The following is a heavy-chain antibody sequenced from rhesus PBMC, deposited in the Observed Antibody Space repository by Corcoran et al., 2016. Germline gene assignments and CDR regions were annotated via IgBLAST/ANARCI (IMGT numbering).Heavy chain of an antibody. CDR1: GDSISDSYR. Sequence: QVQLQESGPGVVKPSETLSLTCAVSGDSISDSYRWSWIRQPPGKGLEWIGYIYGSSTSTNYNPSLKSRVTISKDTSKNQFSLKLSSVTAADTAVYYCARTSIAAAGKDDYWGQGVLVTVSS. CDR2: IYGSSTST. V-gene: IGHV4S10*01. CDR3: ARTSIAAAGKDDY. D-gene: IGHD6-25*01. J-gene: IGHJ4*01.